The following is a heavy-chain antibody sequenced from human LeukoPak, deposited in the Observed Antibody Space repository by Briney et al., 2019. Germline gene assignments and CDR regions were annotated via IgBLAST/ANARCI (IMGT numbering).Heavy chain of an antibody. J-gene: IGHJ4*02. CDR3: ARHEPYQYYFDY. D-gene: IGHD1-14*01. V-gene: IGHV4-38-2*01. Sequence: SETLSLTCAVSGYSISSGYYWGWIRQPPGKGLEWIGSNYYSGSTYYNPSLKSRVTISVDTSKNQFSLKLSSVTAADTAVYYCARHEPYQYYFDYWGQGTLVTVSS. CDR1: GYSISSGYY. CDR2: NYYSGST.